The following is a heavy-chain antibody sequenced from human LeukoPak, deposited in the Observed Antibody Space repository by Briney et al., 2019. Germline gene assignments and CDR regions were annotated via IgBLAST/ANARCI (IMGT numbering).Heavy chain of an antibody. Sequence: GGSLRLSCAASGFTVSSNYMSWVRQAPGKGLEWVSVIYSGGSTHYADSVKGRFTISRDNSKNTLYLQMNSLRAEDTAVYYCARSTPRRGYYYYYIDVWGKGTTVTVSS. CDR3: ARSTPRRGYYYYYIDV. CDR2: IYSGGST. V-gene: IGHV3-53*01. CDR1: GFTVSSNY. J-gene: IGHJ6*03.